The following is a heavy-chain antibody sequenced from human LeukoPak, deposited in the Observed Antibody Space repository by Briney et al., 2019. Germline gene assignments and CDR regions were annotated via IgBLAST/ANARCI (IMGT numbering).Heavy chain of an antibody. J-gene: IGHJ1*01. D-gene: IGHD3-16*01. CDR1: DFSFSLST. Sequence: PGGSLRLSCAVSDFSFSLSTMSWVRQAAGKGLEWVAKMKEDGSDEKYVDSVKGRFTISRDNAKNSLYLQMNSLGHEDTAVYFCVVGGAGGGYFPNWGQGSLVIVSS. CDR3: VVGGAGGGYFPN. V-gene: IGHV3-7*01. CDR2: MKEDGSDE.